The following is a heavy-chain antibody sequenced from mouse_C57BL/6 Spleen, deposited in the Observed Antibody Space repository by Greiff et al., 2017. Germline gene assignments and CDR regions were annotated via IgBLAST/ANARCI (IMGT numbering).Heavy chain of an antibody. Sequence: EVQLVESGPGLVKPSQSLSLTCSVTGYSITSGYYWNWIRQFPGNKLEWMGYISYDGSNNYNPSLKNRISITRDTSKNQFFLKLNSVTTEDTATYYCARGGEDSFDYWGQGTTLTVSS. CDR1: GYSITSGYY. J-gene: IGHJ2*01. CDR2: ISYDGSN. V-gene: IGHV3-6*01. CDR3: ARGGEDSFDY.